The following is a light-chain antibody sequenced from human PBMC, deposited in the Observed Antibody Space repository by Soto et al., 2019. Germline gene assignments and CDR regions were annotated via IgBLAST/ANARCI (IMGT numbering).Light chain of an antibody. CDR2: DDR. CDR1: NIGSRS. V-gene: IGLV3-21*02. J-gene: IGLJ3*02. CDR3: QVWISDHLV. Sequence: SYELTQPPSVSVAPGQTARITCGGDNIGSRSVHWYQQKPGQAPVLVVYDDRDRPSGIPDRFSGSNSGNTATLTISRVEAGDEADFYCQVWISDHLVFXGGTK.